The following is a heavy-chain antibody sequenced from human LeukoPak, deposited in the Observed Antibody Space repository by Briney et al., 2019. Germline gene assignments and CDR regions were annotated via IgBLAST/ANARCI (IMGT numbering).Heavy chain of an antibody. J-gene: IGHJ5*02. D-gene: IGHD2-15*01. CDR3: ARDAVVAATADWFDP. CDR2: ISAYNGNT. CDR1: GYTFTSYA. Sequence: ASVKVSCKASGYTFTSYAMHWVRQAPGQRLEWMGWISAYNGNTNYAQKLQGRVTMTTDTSTSTAYMELRSLRSDDTAVYYCARDAVVAATADWFDPWGQGTLVTVSS. V-gene: IGHV1-18*01.